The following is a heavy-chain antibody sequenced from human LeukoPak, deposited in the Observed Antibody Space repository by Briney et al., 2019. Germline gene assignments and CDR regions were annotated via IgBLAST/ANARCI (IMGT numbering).Heavy chain of an antibody. CDR1: DGSISRSTYY. Sequence: SETLSLTCTVSDGSISRSTYYWGWIRQPPGKGMEWIGSIYYSGNTYYNPSLKSRVTISVDTSKNQFSLKLSSVTAADTAVYYCARGIVGASPYYFDYWGQGTLVTVSS. J-gene: IGHJ4*02. V-gene: IGHV4-39*01. CDR3: ARGIVGASPYYFDY. CDR2: IYYSGNT. D-gene: IGHD1-26*01.